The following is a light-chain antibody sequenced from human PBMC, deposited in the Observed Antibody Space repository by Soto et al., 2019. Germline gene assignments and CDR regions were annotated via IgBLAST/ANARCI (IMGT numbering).Light chain of an antibody. Sequence: EIVLTQSPATLSLSPGERATLSCRASQSVSSYLAWYQQKPGQAPRLLIYDASNRATGIPARLSGSGSGTDFTLTISSLEPEDFAVYYCQQRSNWPPVFTFGTGTKVDIK. J-gene: IGKJ3*01. CDR2: DAS. CDR1: QSVSSY. CDR3: QQRSNWPPVFT. V-gene: IGKV3-11*01.